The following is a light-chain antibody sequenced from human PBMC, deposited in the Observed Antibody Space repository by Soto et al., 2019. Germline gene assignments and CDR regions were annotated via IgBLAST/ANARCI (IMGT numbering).Light chain of an antibody. CDR2: GAS. V-gene: IGKV3-15*01. CDR3: QQYNNWPWT. Sequence: ERVMTQSPATLSLSPGGRATLPCRASQSISDTLAWYQQKPGQAPRLLIYGASKRAAGFPARFSGSGSGTDFTLTISSLQSEDFAVYYCQQYNNWPWTFGQGTKVDIK. CDR1: QSISDT. J-gene: IGKJ1*01.